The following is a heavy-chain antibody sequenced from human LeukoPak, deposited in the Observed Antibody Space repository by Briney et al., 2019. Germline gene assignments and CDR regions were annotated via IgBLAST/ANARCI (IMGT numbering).Heavy chain of an antibody. Sequence: PGGSLRLSCEGSGYGFSTYRIGWVRQMPGKGLEWIWIIYTGDSATSYTPSFKGQFTISADNSINTSYLQWSSLKASDTAMYYCASHANTLMDEDAFDLWGQGIMV. CDR1: GYGFSTYR. V-gene: IGHV5-51*01. D-gene: IGHD3-10*01. CDR3: ASHANTLMDEDAFDL. CDR2: IYTGDSAT. J-gene: IGHJ3*01.